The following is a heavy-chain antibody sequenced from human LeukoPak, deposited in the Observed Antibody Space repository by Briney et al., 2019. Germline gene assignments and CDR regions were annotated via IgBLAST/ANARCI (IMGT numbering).Heavy chain of an antibody. CDR1: GGSISSYL. CDR2: IDYTGRT. CDR3: ARGYCTNGVCYRPNLFDP. J-gene: IGHJ5*02. Sequence: SETLSLTCTVSGGSISSYLWTWIRQPPGKGLEWIGYIDYTGRTNYNPSLKSRVTISVDTSKNQFSLKLSSVTAADTAVYYCARGYCTNGVCYRPNLFDPWGQGTLVTVSS. D-gene: IGHD2-8*01. V-gene: IGHV4-59*01.